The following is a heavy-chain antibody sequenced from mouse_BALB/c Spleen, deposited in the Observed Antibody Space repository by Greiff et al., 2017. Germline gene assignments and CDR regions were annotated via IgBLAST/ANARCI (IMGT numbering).Heavy chain of an antibody. CDR2: ISYSGST. Sequence: EVQLVESGPGLVKPSQSLSLTCTVTGYSITSDYAWNWIRQFPGNKLEWMGYISYSGSTSYNPSLKSRISITRDTSKNQFFLQLNSVTTEDTATYYCARRGKNYDYDYWGQGTTLTVSS. J-gene: IGHJ2*01. D-gene: IGHD2-4*01. CDR3: ARRGKNYDYDY. V-gene: IGHV3-2*02. CDR1: GYSITSDYA.